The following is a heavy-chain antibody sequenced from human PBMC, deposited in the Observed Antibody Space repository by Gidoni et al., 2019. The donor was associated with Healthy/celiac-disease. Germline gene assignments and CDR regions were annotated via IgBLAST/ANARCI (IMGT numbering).Heavy chain of an antibody. J-gene: IGHJ6*02. CDR3: ASDLGDFWSGYSGYYYYGMDV. V-gene: IGHV3-21*01. CDR1: GFTFSSYS. D-gene: IGHD3-3*01. CDR2: ISSSSSYI. Sequence: EVQLVESGGGLVKPGGSLRLSCAASGFTFSSYSMNWVRQAPGKGLEWVSSISSSSSYIYYADSVKGRFTISRDNAKNSLYLQMNSLRAEDTAVYYCASDLGDFWSGYSGYYYYGMDVWGQGTTVTVSS.